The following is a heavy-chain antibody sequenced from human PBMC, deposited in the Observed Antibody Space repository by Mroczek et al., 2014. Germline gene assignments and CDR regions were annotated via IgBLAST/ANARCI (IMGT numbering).Heavy chain of an antibody. D-gene: IGHD3-10*01. CDR3: ARDRGYYGSGSLDAFDI. J-gene: IGHJ3*02. CDR1: GFTFSSYS. CDR2: LVVVVVT. V-gene: IGHV3-21*01. Sequence: VRAGGSLGEAWSSLGGSLRLSCAASGFTFSSYSMNWVRQAPGKGWSGSHPLVVVVVTYTTQTSVKGRFTISRDNAKNSLYLQMNSLRAEDTAVYYCARDRGYYGSGSLDAFDIWGQGTMVTVSS.